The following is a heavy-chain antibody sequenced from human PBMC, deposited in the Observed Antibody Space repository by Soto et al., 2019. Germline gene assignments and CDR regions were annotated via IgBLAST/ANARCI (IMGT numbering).Heavy chain of an antibody. V-gene: IGHV4-39*01. J-gene: IGHJ4*02. CDR2: IYYGGNT. Sequence: PSETLSLTCTISGGSISSSSHFWAWIRQPPGKGLEWIGSIYYGGNTYYSPSLKSRVTMSIDTSNDQFSLKLRSVTAADTAVYYCARMTTVTSFDYWGQGTLVTVSS. CDR3: ARMTTVTSFDY. CDR1: GGSISSSSHF. D-gene: IGHD4-17*01.